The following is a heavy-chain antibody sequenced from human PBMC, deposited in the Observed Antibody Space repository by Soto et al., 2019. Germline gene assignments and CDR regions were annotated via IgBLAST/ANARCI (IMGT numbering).Heavy chain of an antibody. J-gene: IGHJ4*02. D-gene: IGHD4-17*01. CDR2: IWYDGSNK. V-gene: IGHV3-33*01. Sequence: QVQLVESGGGVVQPGRSLRLSCAASGFTFSSYGMHWVRQAPGKGLEWVAVIWYDGSNKYYADSVKGRFTISRDNSKNTLYLQMNSLRAEDTAVYYCARGHYGAMFFDYWVQGTLVTVSS. CDR1: GFTFSSYG. CDR3: ARGHYGAMFFDY.